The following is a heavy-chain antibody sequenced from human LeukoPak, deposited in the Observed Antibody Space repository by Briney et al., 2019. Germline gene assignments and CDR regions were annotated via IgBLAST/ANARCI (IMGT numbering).Heavy chain of an antibody. CDR1: GGTFSSYA. Sequence: SVKVSCKASGGTFSSYAISWVRQAPGQGLEWMGRIIPILGIANYAQKFQGRVTITADKSTSTAYMELSSLRSEDTAVYYCARDFSWTGDYYYYGMDVWGQGTTVTVSS. CDR2: IIPILGIA. D-gene: IGHD3/OR15-3a*01. V-gene: IGHV1-69*04. CDR3: ARDFSWTGDYYYYGMDV. J-gene: IGHJ6*02.